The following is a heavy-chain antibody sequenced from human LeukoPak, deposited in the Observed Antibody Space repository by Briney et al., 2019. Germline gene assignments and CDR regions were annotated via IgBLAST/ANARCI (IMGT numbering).Heavy chain of an antibody. CDR2: ISSSSSYI. CDR3: ARARGWEAFDY. J-gene: IGHJ4*02. CDR1: GITFSSYS. V-gene: IGHV3-21*01. Sequence: GGSLRLSCEASGITFSSYSMNWLRQAPGKGLEWVSSISSSSSYIYYADSVKGRFTISRDNAKNSLYLQMNNLRAEDTAVYYCARARGWEAFDYWGQGALVTVSS. D-gene: IGHD1-26*01.